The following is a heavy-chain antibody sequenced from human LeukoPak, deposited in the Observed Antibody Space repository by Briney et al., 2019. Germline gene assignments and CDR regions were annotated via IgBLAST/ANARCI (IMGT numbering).Heavy chain of an antibody. J-gene: IGHJ4*02. Sequence: ASVKVSCKASASSFTRYFIHWVRHAPGQGLEWMGIIIPSDGSTSYAQKFQGRVTMTRDTSTSTVYMELSSVRSEDTAVYYCARGKVVTMVRGVIITYFDYWGQGTLVTVSS. V-gene: IGHV1-46*01. CDR1: ASSFTRYF. CDR2: IIPSDGST. D-gene: IGHD3-10*01. CDR3: ARGKVVTMVRGVIITYFDY.